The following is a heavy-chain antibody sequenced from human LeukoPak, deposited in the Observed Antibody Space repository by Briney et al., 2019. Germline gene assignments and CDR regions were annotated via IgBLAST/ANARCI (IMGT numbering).Heavy chain of an antibody. V-gene: IGHV3-33*01. CDR2: IWYDGSNK. CDR1: GFTFSSYG. J-gene: IGHJ4*02. CDR3: GRDPPVDTAMVF. Sequence: PGRSPRLSCAASGFTFSSYGMHWVRQAPGKGLEWVAVIWYDGSNKYYADSVKGRFTISRDNAKNTLYLQMNSLRAEDTAVYYCGRDPPVDTAMVFGGQGTLVTVSS. D-gene: IGHD5-18*01.